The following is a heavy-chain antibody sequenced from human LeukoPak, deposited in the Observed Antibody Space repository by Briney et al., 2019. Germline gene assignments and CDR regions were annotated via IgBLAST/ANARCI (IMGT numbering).Heavy chain of an antibody. CDR3: VRGGARYSYGLIDY. CDR2: IFNSGGT. D-gene: IGHD5-18*01. CDR1: GASINDYY. V-gene: IGHV4-59*01. Sequence: SETLSLTCNVSGASINDYYWSWLRQSPGKGLEWIGYIFNSGGTKYNPSLKSRVTMSLDTPQNQFSLKLNSGIAADTAVYYCVRGGARYSYGLIDYWGQGTLVTVSS. J-gene: IGHJ4*02.